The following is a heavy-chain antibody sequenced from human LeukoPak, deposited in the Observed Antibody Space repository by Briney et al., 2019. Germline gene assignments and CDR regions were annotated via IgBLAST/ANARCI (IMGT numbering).Heavy chain of an antibody. Sequence: SETLSLTRTVSGGSISSSSYYWGWIRQPPGKGLEWIGSIYYSGSTYYNPSLKSRVTISVDTSKNQFSLKLSSVTAADTAVYYCARLPVVAAIPNFDYWGQGTLVTVSS. D-gene: IGHD2-15*01. CDR1: GGSISSSSYY. V-gene: IGHV4-39*01. CDR3: ARLPVVAAIPNFDY. CDR2: IYYSGST. J-gene: IGHJ4*02.